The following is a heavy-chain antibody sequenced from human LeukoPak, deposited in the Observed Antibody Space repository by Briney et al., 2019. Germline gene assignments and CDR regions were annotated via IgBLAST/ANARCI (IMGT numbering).Heavy chain of an antibody. V-gene: IGHV4-59*12. D-gene: IGHD3-10*01. CDR1: GGSISSFY. CDR3: ARRPRGVIIKTWFDS. CDR2: IYYSGTT. Sequence: PSETLSLTCTVSGGSISSFYWNWIRLPPGKGLELIGYIYYSGTTNYNPSLKSRVTIFLDTSKNQFSLNLSSVTAADTAVYYCARRPRGVIIKTWFDSWGQGTLVTVSS. J-gene: IGHJ5*01.